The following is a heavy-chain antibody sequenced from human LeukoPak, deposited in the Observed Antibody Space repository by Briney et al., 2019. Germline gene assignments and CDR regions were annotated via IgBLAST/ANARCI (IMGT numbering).Heavy chain of an antibody. CDR2: IIPLTCTT. Sequence: SVKVSCKSSGRTFSTHAVIGVRQAPGQGPEWMGGIIPLTCTTHYAQKFQGRVTIMADGPTNTVYMELSGLKSEDTAVYYCAPSARPVVTISFWGKGTLVTVSS. V-gene: IGHV1-69*13. CDR1: GRTFSTHA. CDR3: APSARPVVTISF. J-gene: IGHJ4*02. D-gene: IGHD2-21*02.